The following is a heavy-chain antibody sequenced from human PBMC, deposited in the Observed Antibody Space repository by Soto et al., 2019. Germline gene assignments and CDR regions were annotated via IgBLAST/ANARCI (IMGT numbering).Heavy chain of an antibody. CDR1: GYTFTSYY. D-gene: IGHD3-3*01. CDR2: INPSGGST. J-gene: IGHJ4*02. CDR3: ARDRTALKSITIFGVVTPTPDNYFDY. V-gene: IGHV1-46*03. Sequence: GASVKVSCKASGYTFTSYYMHWARQAPGQGLEWKGIINPSGGSTSYAQKFQGRVTMTRDTSTSTVYMELSSLRSEDTAAYYCARDRTALKSITIFGVVTPTPDNYFDYWGQGTLVTVSS.